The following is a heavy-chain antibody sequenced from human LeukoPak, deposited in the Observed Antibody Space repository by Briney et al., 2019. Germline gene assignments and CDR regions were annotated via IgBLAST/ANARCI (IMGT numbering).Heavy chain of an antibody. CDR3: ARGPLDSSGWYSPFDY. CDR2: IYYSGST. D-gene: IGHD6-19*01. V-gene: IGHV4-59*01. Sequence: SETLSLTCTVSGGSISSYYWSWIRQPPGKGLEWIGYIYYSGSTNYNPSLKSRVTISVDTSKNQFSLKLSSVTAADTAVYYCARGPLDSSGWYSPFDYWGQGTLVTVSS. CDR1: GGSISSYY. J-gene: IGHJ4*02.